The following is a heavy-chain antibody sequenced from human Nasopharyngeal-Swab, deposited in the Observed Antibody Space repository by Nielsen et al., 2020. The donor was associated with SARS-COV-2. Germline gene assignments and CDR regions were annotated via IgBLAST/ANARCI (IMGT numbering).Heavy chain of an antibody. CDR2: IYPGDSDA. D-gene: IGHD4-11*01. V-gene: IGHV5-51*01. J-gene: IGHJ4*02. Sequence: GESLKISCEGSGYSFSTYWIGWVRQMPGKGLEWMGIIYPGDSDARYSPSFQDQVTISADTSTYTAYLQWSSLEASDTAMYFCARRAPRARNDYINSYFDFWGQGTLVTVSS. CDR3: ARRAPRARNDYINSYFDF. CDR1: GYSFSTYW.